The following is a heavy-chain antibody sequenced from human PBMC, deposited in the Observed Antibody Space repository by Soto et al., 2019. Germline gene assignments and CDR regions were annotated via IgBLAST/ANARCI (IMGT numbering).Heavy chain of an antibody. V-gene: IGHV2-5*02. D-gene: IGHD1-26*01. CDR3: EHAYGGSSLY. CDR1: GFSLSTDKVG. CDR2: IYWDDSK. J-gene: IGHJ4*02. Sequence: QITLKESGPTLVKPTQTLTLTCTFSGFSLSTDKVGVGWIRQTPGKALDWLAVIYWDDSKTYSPSLKSRLTITKDTSKNQVVLTMTNMDPVDTATYYCEHAYGGSSLYWGQGTLVTVSS.